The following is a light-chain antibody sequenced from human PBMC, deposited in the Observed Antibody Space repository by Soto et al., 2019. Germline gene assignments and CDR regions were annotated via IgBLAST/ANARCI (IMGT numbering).Light chain of an antibody. Sequence: DIVMTQSPDSLAVSLGERAIINCKSSQSVLYSSNNKSYLAWYQQRPRQPPTLLFYWASTRESGVPDRFSGAGSGTDFTLTISGLQDEDVAVYYCQQYYSSRSFGQGTKLEIK. CDR2: WAS. CDR3: QQYYSSRS. J-gene: IGKJ2*03. V-gene: IGKV4-1*01. CDR1: QSVLYSSNNKSY.